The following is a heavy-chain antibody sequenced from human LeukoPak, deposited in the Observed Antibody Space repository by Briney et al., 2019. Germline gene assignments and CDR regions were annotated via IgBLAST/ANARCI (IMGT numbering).Heavy chain of an antibody. J-gene: IGHJ4*02. CDR1: GFTFSSYW. CDR3: ARVRVYYYGSGSSNPFDY. V-gene: IGHV3-48*04. D-gene: IGHD3-10*01. CDR2: ISSSGSTI. Sequence: GGSLRLSCAASGFTFSSYWMSWVRQAPGKGLEWVSYISSSGSTIYYADSVKGRFTISRDNAKNTLYLQMNSLRAEDTAVYYCARVRVYYYGSGSSNPFDYWGQGTLVTVSS.